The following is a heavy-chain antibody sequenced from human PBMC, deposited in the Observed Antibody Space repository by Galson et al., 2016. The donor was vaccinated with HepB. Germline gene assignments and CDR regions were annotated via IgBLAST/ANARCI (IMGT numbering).Heavy chain of an antibody. Sequence: SETLSLTCTVSGASIRDSHSYWGWIRQSTGKGLEWLGGISYRGTTYDNPSLRSRLTMSVDMSKNQFSLRVTSVTAADTAVYFCARHVSRSLTYPQYFDSWGRGALVTVSS. J-gene: IGHJ4*02. V-gene: IGHV4-39*01. CDR3: ARHVSRSLTYPQYFDS. D-gene: IGHD5/OR15-5a*01. CDR1: GASIRDSHSY. CDR2: ISYRGTT.